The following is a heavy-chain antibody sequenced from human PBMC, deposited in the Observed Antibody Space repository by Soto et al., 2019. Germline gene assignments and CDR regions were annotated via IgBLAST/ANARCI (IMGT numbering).Heavy chain of an antibody. D-gene: IGHD3-10*01. V-gene: IGHV3-30*03. CDR2: ISYDGSHK. J-gene: IGHJ3*01. CDR3: ARPLEWFGDDAFDL. Sequence: PGGSLRLSCAASGFTFSSYSMNWVRQAPGKGLEWVAVISYDGSHKDYAGAVKGRFTISRDNSKNTLNLQMNNLRAEDTAVYYCARPLEWFGDDAFDLWGPGAMVTVSS. CDR1: GFTFSSYS.